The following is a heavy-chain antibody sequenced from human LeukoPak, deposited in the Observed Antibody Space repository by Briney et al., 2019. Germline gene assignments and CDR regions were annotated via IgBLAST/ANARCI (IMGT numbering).Heavy chain of an antibody. D-gene: IGHD3-22*01. V-gene: IGHV3-48*01. CDR3: ARDSDSSGPTFDY. Sequence: GGSLRLSCAASGFTFSSYGMNWVRQAPGKGLEWVSYIRSSSSTIYYADSVKGRFTISRDNAKNSLFLQKNSLRAEDTAVYYCARDSDSSGPTFDYWGQGTLVTVSS. J-gene: IGHJ4*02. CDR2: IRSSSSTI. CDR1: GFTFSSYG.